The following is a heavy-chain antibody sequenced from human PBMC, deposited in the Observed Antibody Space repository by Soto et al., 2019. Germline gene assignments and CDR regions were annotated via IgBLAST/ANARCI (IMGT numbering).Heavy chain of an antibody. CDR2: IYYSGST. Sequence: SETLSLTCTVSGGSVSSGSYYWSWIRQPPGKGLEWIGYIYYSGSTNYNPSLKSRDTISVDTSKNQFSLKLSSVTHADTAVSYCARDQGYDMLTGYGNPGYYGMDVWGHGTTVTVS. J-gene: IGHJ6*02. CDR3: ARDQGYDMLTGYGNPGYYGMDV. CDR1: GGSVSSGSYY. V-gene: IGHV4-61*01. D-gene: IGHD3-9*01.